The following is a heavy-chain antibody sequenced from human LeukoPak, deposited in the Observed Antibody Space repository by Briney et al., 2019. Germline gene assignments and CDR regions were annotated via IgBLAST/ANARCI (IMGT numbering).Heavy chain of an antibody. CDR3: AREKYGVDADVFDI. D-gene: IGHD2-8*01. Sequence: ASVKVSCKASGYTFTDYYLHWVRQAPGQGLEWMGCINPDSGDTNFARKFQDRITMIRDRSISTAYMELNRMRFDDTAIYYCAREKYGVDADVFDIWGQGTMVTVSS. J-gene: IGHJ3*02. V-gene: IGHV1-2*02. CDR1: GYTFTDYY. CDR2: INPDSGDT.